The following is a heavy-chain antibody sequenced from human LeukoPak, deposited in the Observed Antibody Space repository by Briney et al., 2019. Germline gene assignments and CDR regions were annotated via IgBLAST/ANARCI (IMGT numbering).Heavy chain of an antibody. CDR1: GFTVGNNY. CDR2: IYSGGTT. D-gene: IGHD2-15*01. Sequence: GGSLRLSCAASGFTVGNNYLSWVRQAPGKGLECVSIIYSGGTTYYADSVKGRFTISIDNSKNTVYLQINSLRADDTAVYYCARAHTDGATYFNSWGLGTLVTVSS. J-gene: IGHJ4*02. CDR3: ARAHTDGATYFNS. V-gene: IGHV3-53*01.